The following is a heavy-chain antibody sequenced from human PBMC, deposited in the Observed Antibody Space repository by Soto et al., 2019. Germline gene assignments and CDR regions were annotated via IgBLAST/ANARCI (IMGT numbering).Heavy chain of an antibody. D-gene: IGHD2-2*02. V-gene: IGHV3-30-3*01. CDR1: GFTFSSYA. J-gene: IGHJ4*02. Sequence: QVQLVESGGGVVQPGRSLRLSCAASGFTFSSYAMHWVRQAPGKGLEWVAVISYDGSNKYYADSVKGRFTISRDNSKNTLYLRMNSLRAEDTAVYYCARLDRLGYCSSTSCYSVSDVDYWGQGTLVTVSS. CDR2: ISYDGSNK. CDR3: ARLDRLGYCSSTSCYSVSDVDY.